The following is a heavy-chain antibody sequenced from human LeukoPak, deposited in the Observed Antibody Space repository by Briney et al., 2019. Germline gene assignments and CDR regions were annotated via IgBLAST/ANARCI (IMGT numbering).Heavy chain of an antibody. Sequence: NASETLSLTCTVSGGSITSRSYYWGWIRQPPGKGLEWIGDINYSGSTYYNASLRSRVTMSVDTSRSQFSLKLTSVTAADTAVYYCARRYSSGSNYFDYWGQGTLVTVSP. J-gene: IGHJ4*02. CDR2: INYSGST. V-gene: IGHV4-39*01. CDR3: ARRYSSGSNYFDY. D-gene: IGHD2-15*01. CDR1: GGSITSRSYY.